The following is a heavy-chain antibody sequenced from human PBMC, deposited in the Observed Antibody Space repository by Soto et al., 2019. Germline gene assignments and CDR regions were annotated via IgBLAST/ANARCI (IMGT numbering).Heavy chain of an antibody. CDR1: GLNFNNYA. CDR3: AIAAGRFLEWLPFDAFDI. Sequence: EVRLLESGGTLVQPGGSLRLTCTGSGLNFNNYALTWVRQAPGKGLEWVAGISACGDSTYYADSFKGRFTISRDKSKTTLYLHMNSLRAEDTAVYYCAIAAGRFLEWLPFDAFDIWGQGTMVAVSS. D-gene: IGHD3-3*01. CDR2: ISACGDST. V-gene: IGHV3-23*01. J-gene: IGHJ3*02.